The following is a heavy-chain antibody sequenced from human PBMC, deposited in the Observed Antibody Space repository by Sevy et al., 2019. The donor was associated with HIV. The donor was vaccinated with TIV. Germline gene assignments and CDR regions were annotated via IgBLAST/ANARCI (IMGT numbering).Heavy chain of an antibody. CDR1: GYSISSGYH. Sequence: SETLSLTCAVSGYSISSGYHWGWIRQPPGKGLEWIGSVYHSGVTSYNPSLESRVTISVATSKNHFSLRLSSVTAADLAIYYCARDFFGSGSYYSVDYYYYYYMDVWGKGTTVTVSS. J-gene: IGHJ6*03. CDR2: VYHSGVT. CDR3: ARDFFGSGSYYSVDYYYYYYMDV. V-gene: IGHV4-38-2*02. D-gene: IGHD3-10*01.